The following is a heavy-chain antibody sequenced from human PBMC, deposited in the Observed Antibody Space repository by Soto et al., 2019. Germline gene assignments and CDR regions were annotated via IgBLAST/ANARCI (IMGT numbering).Heavy chain of an antibody. V-gene: IGHV3-23*01. Sequence: PGGSLRLSCAASGFTFSNYAMTWVRQAPGKGREWVSAISGSGGSTHYADSAKGRFTISRDNSKNTLYLQMNSLRAEDTAEYYCAKVDDSSGYYYPGAFDIWGQGTMVTVSS. CDR3: AKVDDSSGYYYPGAFDI. J-gene: IGHJ3*02. CDR2: ISGSGGST. D-gene: IGHD3-22*01. CDR1: GFTFSNYA.